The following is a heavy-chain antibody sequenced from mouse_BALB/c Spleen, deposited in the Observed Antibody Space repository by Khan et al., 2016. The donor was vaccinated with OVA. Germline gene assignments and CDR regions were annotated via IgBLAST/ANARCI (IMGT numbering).Heavy chain of an antibody. Sequence: VQLQQPGAELAKPGASVKMSCKASGYTFTNYWMHWVKQRPGQGLEWIGYINPSTDYAEYNQKFKAKATLTVDKSSSTAYMQLTSLLSEDSAIYYCVNHGSSSAWFTYWGQGTLVTVSA. CDR1: GYTFTNYW. V-gene: IGHV1-7*01. CDR2: INPSTDYA. CDR3: VNHGSSSAWFTY. D-gene: IGHD1-1*01. J-gene: IGHJ3*01.